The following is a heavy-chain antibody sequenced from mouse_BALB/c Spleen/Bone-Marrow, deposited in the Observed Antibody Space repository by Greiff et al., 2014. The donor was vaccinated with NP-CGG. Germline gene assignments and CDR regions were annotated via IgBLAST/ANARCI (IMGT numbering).Heavy chain of an antibody. Sequence: QVQLQQSGPELVKPGALVKISCKASGYTFTSYDIYWVKLGPGQGLEWIGWIYPGDGSTKYNEKFKGKATLTADKSSSTAYMQLSSLTSENSAVYFCARSGDSSGYGFAYWGQGTLVTVSA. CDR2: IYPGDGST. CDR1: GYTFTSYD. J-gene: IGHJ3*01. V-gene: IGHV1S56*01. D-gene: IGHD3-2*01. CDR3: ARSGDSSGYGFAY.